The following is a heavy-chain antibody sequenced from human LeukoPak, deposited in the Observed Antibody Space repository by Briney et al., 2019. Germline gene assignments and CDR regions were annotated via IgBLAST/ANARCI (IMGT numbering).Heavy chain of an antibody. V-gene: IGHV4-34*01. CDR1: VAPASIYY. CDR2: INQSEST. Sequence: SETLSLICAVYVAPASIYYWGWFRPHPRKSKGSIREINQSESTNYNPTIKSRVTISVDTYKNQFSLTLSSVTAADTAVYYCARELPPLCSGLYYYYYYMDVWGKGTTVTVSS. D-gene: IGHD6-19*01. CDR3: ARELPPLCSGLYYYYYYMDV. J-gene: IGHJ6*03.